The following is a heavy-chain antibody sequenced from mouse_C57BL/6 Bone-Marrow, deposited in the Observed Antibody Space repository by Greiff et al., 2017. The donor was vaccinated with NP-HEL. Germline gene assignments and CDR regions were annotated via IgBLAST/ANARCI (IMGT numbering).Heavy chain of an antibody. D-gene: IGHD4-1*01. CDR2: IWRGGST. Sequence: QVTLKVSGPGLVQPSQSLSITCTVSGFSLTSYGVHWVRQSPGKGLEWLGVIWRGGSTDYNAAFMSRLSITKDNSKSQVFFKMNSLQADDTAIYYCAKNRDWVYWYFDVWGTGTTVTVSS. CDR1: GFSLTSYG. J-gene: IGHJ1*03. CDR3: AKNRDWVYWYFDV. V-gene: IGHV2-5*01.